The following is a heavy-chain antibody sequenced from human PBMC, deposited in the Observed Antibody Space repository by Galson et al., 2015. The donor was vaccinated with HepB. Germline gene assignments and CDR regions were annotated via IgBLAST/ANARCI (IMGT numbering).Heavy chain of an antibody. D-gene: IGHD2-15*01. CDR1: GFTFSSYS. CDR2: ISSSSSTI. J-gene: IGHJ4*02. Sequence: SLRLSCAASGFTFSSYSMYWVRQAPGKGLEWVSYISSSSSTIYYADSVKGRFTISRDNSKNTLYLQMSSLRAEDTAVYYCAKDLNHGGGYWGQGTLVTVSS. V-gene: IGHV3-48*01. CDR3: AKDLNHGGGY.